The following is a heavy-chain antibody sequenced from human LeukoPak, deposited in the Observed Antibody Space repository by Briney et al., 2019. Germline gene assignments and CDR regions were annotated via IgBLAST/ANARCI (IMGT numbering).Heavy chain of an antibody. J-gene: IGHJ4*02. CDR1: GGSISSGGYY. CDR2: IYYSGGT. V-gene: IGHV4-31*03. CDR3: ATVDSSGWYTLDY. D-gene: IGHD6-19*01. Sequence: SETLSLTCTVSGGSISSGGYYWSWIRQHPGKGLEWIGYIYYSGGTYYNPSLKSRVTISVDTSKNQFSLKLSSVTAADTAVYYCATVDSSGWYTLDYWGQGTLVTVSS.